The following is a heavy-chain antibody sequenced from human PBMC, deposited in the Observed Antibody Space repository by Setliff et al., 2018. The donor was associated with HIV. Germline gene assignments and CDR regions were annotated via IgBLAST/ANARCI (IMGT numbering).Heavy chain of an antibody. D-gene: IGHD6-13*01. CDR2: IYHSGST. Sequence: SETLSLTCTVSGGSISSGGYYWSWIRQHPVKGLEWIGYIYHSGSTYYNPSLKSRVTISVDTFKNQFSLKLSSVTAADTAVYFCARGRGSSSSWPIDYWGQGTLVTVSS. CDR1: GGSISSGGYY. V-gene: IGHV4-31*03. CDR3: ARGRGSSSSWPIDY. J-gene: IGHJ4*02.